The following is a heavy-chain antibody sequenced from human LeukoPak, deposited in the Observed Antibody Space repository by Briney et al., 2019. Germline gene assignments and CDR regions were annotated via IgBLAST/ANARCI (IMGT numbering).Heavy chain of an antibody. CDR2: ISGSGGST. V-gene: IGHV3-23*01. D-gene: IGHD6-13*01. CDR1: GFTFSSYE. J-gene: IGHJ4*02. CDR3: AKITSGPSAGGNFDY. Sequence: PGGSLRLSCAASGFTFSSYEMNWVRQAPGKGLEWVSAISGSGGSTYYADSVKGRFTISRDKSKNTLYLQMNSLRAEDTAVYYCAKITSGPSAGGNFDYWGPGTLVTVSS.